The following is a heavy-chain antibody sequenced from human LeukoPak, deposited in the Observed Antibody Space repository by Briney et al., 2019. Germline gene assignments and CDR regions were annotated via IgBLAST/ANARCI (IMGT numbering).Heavy chain of an antibody. V-gene: IGHV3-21*01. J-gene: IGHJ4*02. CDR2: ISSNSSYI. CDR3: TRHVVGATIINDY. D-gene: IGHD1-26*01. CDR1: GFTFSSYS. Sequence: GGSLRLSCAASGFTFSSYSMNWVRQAPGKGLEWVSSISSNSSYIYYADSVKGRFTISRDNAKNSLYLQMNSLRAEDTAVYYCTRHVVGATIINDYWGQGTLVTVSS.